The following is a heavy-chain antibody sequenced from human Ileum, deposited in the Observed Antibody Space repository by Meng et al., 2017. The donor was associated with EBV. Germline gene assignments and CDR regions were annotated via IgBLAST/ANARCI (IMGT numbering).Heavy chain of an antibody. J-gene: IGHJ4*02. Sequence: EVHLVESGGGLIHPGXSLRLSGAASGFTFSIYAMSWVRQAPGKGLEWVSGLYGSGGGISYADSVRGRFTISRDNSENILYLRMNYLTAEDTAVYYCAKDRVQGDGKWEIDYWGQGTLVTVSS. CDR3: AKDRVQGDGKWEIDY. D-gene: IGHD1-26*01. CDR2: LYGSGGGI. CDR1: GFTFSIYA. V-gene: IGHV3-23*04.